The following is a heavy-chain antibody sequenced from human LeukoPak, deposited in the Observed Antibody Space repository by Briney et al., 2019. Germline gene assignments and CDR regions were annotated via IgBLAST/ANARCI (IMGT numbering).Heavy chain of an antibody. CDR2: SGTDGDT. Sequence: GGSLRLSCVLSGFTFTSAPMNWVRQAPGKGLEWVSTSGTDGDTYYADSVKGRFTISRDNSKNTVHLQMTSLRVEDTAVYYCATKTPGNYPYDYWGQGTVVTVSS. J-gene: IGHJ4*02. CDR3: ATKTPGNYPYDY. CDR1: GFTFTSAP. D-gene: IGHD3-22*01. V-gene: IGHV3-23*01.